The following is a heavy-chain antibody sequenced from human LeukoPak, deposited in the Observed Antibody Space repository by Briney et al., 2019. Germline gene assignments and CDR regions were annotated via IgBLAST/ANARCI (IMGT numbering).Heavy chain of an antibody. J-gene: IGHJ4*02. CDR2: INPNSGGT. CDR1: GYTFTGYY. V-gene: IGHV1-2*02. D-gene: IGHD3-22*01. CDR3: ARVHITMTYFDY. Sequence: GASVKVSCKASGYTFTGYYMHWVRQAPGQGLEWMGWINPNSGGTNYAQKFQGRVTMTRDTSISTAYMELSSLRSGDTAIYYCARVHITMTYFDYWGQGTLVTVSS.